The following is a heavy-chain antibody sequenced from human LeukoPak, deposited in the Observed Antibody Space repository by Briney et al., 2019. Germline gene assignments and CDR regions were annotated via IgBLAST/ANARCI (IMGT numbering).Heavy chain of an antibody. CDR2: IYYSGST. Sequence: SETLSLTCTVSGGSISSSSYYWGWIRQPPGKGLEWIGTIYYSGSTSYNPSLKSRVTISVDTSKNQFSLKLSSVTAADTAVYYCARDRYDYVWGSYVPTYYFDYWGQGTLVTVSS. CDR3: ARDRYDYVWGSYVPTYYFDY. CDR1: GGSISSSSYY. V-gene: IGHV4-39*07. D-gene: IGHD3-16*01. J-gene: IGHJ4*02.